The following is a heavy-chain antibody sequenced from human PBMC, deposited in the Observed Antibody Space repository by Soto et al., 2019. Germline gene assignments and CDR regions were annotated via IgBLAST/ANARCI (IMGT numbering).Heavy chain of an antibody. D-gene: IGHD6-13*01. V-gene: IGHV4-4*02. CDR3: ARYNAASGTYYFDF. J-gene: IGHJ4*02. CDR2: INHRGSA. CDR1: GASVSSTYW. Sequence: SETLSLTCAVSGASVSSTYWWSWVRQPPGKGSEWIGEINHRGSANYNPSLKSRVTISVDISKSQFSLRLTSVTAADTAVYYCARYNAASGTYYFDFWGQGALVTVSS.